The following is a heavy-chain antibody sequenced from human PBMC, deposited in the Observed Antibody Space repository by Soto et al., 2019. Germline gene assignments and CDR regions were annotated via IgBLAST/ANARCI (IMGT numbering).Heavy chain of an antibody. Sequence: PGGSLRLSCAASGFTFSSYAMSWVRQAPGKGLEWVSAISGSGGSTYYADSVKGRFTISRDNSKNTLYLQMNSLRAEDTAVYFCARSTAWASFGGEDFWGQGALVTVSS. CDR3: ARSTAWASFGGEDF. CDR1: GFTFSSYA. CDR2: ISGSGGST. V-gene: IGHV3-23*01. J-gene: IGHJ4*02. D-gene: IGHD4-17*01.